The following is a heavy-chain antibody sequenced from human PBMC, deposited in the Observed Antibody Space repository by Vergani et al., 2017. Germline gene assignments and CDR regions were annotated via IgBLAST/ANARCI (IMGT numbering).Heavy chain of an antibody. V-gene: IGHV3-30*02. CDR3: SGAQPAAYDY. CDR1: GFTFSSYG. CDR2: IRYDGSNK. D-gene: IGHD2-2*01. Sequence: QVQLVESGGGVVQPGGSLRLSCAASGFTFSSYGMHWVRQAPGKGLEWVAFIRYDGSNKYYADSVKGRFTISRDKSKNTLYLQMNSLRAEDTAVYYCSGAQPAAYDYWGQGTLVTVSS. J-gene: IGHJ4*02.